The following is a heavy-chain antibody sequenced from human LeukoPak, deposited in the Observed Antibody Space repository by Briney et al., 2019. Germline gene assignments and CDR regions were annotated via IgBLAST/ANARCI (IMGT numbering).Heavy chain of an antibody. CDR2: ISYDGSNK. CDR3: AKDRDSSSWYQSSDWFDP. V-gene: IGHV3-30*18. CDR1: GFTFSSYG. J-gene: IGHJ5*02. D-gene: IGHD6-13*01. Sequence: GGSLRLSCAASGFTFSSYGMHWVRQAPGKGLEWVAVISYDGSNKYYADSVKGRFTISRDNSKNTLYLQMNSLRAEDTAVYYCAKDRDSSSWYQSSDWFDPWGQGTLVTVST.